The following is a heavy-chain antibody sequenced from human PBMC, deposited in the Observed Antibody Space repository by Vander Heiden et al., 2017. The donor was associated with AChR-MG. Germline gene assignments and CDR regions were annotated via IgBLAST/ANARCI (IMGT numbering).Heavy chain of an antibody. CDR3: ASLITGNDYYYYGMDV. CDR2: ISRSSSTI. V-gene: IGHV3-48*02. D-gene: IGHD1-20*01. Sequence: EVQLVESGGGLVQPGGSLRLSCAASGFTFSRYSMNWVRQAPGKGLEWGSYISRSSSTIYYADSVKGRFTISRDNAKNSLYLQMNSLRDEDTAVYYCASLITGNDYYYYGMDVWGQGTTVTVSS. CDR1: GFTFSRYS. J-gene: IGHJ6*02.